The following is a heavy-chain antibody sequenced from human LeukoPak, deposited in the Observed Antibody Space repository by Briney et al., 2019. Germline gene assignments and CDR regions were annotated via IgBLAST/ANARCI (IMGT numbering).Heavy chain of an antibody. CDR2: ISGSGGST. V-gene: IGHV3-23*01. Sequence: GGSLRLSCAASGFTVSSNYMSWVRQAPGKGLEWVSAISGSGGSTYYADSVKGRFTISRDNSKNTLYLQMNSLRAEDTAVYYCAKDGTDGSPDYSDHWGQGTPVTVSS. CDR3: AKDGTDGSPDYSDH. D-gene: IGHD1-1*01. CDR1: GFTVSSNY. J-gene: IGHJ4*02.